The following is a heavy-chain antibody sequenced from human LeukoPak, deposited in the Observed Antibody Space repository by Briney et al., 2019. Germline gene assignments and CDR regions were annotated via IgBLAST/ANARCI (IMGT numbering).Heavy chain of an antibody. J-gene: IGHJ6*02. D-gene: IGHD2-21*01. V-gene: IGHV4-34*01. CDR1: GGSFSGYY. CDR3: ARVSQAEIPYGMDV. CDR2: INHSGST. Sequence: SETLSLTCAVYGGSFSGYYWSWIRQPPGKGLEWIGEINHSGSTNYNPSLKSRVTISVDTSKNQFSLKLSSVTAADTAVYYCARVSQAEIPYGMDVWGQGTTVTVSS.